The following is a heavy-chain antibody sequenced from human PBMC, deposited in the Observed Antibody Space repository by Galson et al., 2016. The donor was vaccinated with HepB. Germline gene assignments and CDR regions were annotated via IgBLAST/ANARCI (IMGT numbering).Heavy chain of an antibody. Sequence: SETLSLTCAVYGGSFRGFFWNWIRQSPGNGLEWIGEIDHRGRTNYNPSLESRVTISIDTSKNQFSLKLNSVTAADTAVYYCARVPASTRFDYWGQGTLVTVSS. CDR2: IDHRGRT. CDR1: GGSFRGFF. CDR3: ARVPASTRFDY. D-gene: IGHD3-3*02. V-gene: IGHV4-34*01. J-gene: IGHJ4*02.